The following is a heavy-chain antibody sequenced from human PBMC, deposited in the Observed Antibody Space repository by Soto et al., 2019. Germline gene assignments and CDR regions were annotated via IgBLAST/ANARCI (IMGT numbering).Heavy chain of an antibody. Sequence: ASVKVSCKASGYTFTTYGLTWVRQAPGQGLEWMGWISANSGNTHYAQKLQGRVTLTTDTSTTTAYMELRSLRSDDTAVYYCARAARHSSGSYSTYWGQGTLVTVSS. D-gene: IGHD1-26*01. CDR2: ISANSGNT. CDR1: GYTFTTYG. J-gene: IGHJ4*02. CDR3: ARAARHSSGSYSTY. V-gene: IGHV1-18*01.